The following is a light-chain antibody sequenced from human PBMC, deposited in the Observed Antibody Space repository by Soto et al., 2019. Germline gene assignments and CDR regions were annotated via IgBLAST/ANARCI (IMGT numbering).Light chain of an antibody. CDR1: SSNIGAGYD. V-gene: IGLV1-40*01. CDR2: GNI. J-gene: IGLJ2*01. CDR3: QSSDSSHVV. Sequence: QTVVTQPPSVSGAPGQRVTISCTGSSSNIGAGYDVHWYQQLPGTAPKLLIYGNINRPSGVPDRFSGSKSGTSASLAITGLQAEDEADYYCQSSDSSHVVFGGGTKLTVL.